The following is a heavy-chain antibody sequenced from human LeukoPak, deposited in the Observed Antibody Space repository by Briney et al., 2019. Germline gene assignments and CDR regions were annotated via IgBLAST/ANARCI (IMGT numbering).Heavy chain of an antibody. J-gene: IGHJ4*02. CDR2: ISDIGSI. CDR1: GGSISSYY. Sequence: SETLSLTCTVSGGSISSYYWSWIRQPPGKGLEWIAYISDIGSINYNPSLKSRVTISLDTSKNQFSLKLSSVTAADAAVYYCAGHHPRNTVDFWGQGTLVNVSS. CDR3: AGHHPRNTVDF. V-gene: IGHV4-59*08. D-gene: IGHD2/OR15-2a*01.